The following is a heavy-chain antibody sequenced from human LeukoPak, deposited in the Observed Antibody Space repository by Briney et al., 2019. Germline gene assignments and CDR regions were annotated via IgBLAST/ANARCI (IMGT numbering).Heavy chain of an antibody. D-gene: IGHD6-13*01. CDR2: IYYSGST. Sequence: SETLSLTCTVSGGSIRNYYWSWIRQPPGKGLEWIGYIYYSGSTNYNPSLKSRVTISVDTSKNQFSLTLSSVTAADTAVYYCARGLDSGWYDDAFDIWGQGTMVTVSS. CDR3: ARGLDSGWYDDAFDI. V-gene: IGHV4-59*08. CDR1: GGSIRNYY. J-gene: IGHJ3*02.